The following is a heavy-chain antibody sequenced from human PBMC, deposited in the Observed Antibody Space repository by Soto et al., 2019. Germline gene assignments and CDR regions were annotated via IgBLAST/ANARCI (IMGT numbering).Heavy chain of an antibody. Sequence: ASVKVSCKASGGTFSRYGISWVRQAPGQGLEWMGWISGYNGNTNYAQKLQGRVTMTTDTSTSTGYMELRSLRSDDTAVYYCARDSASSWYGLADYWGQGTLVTVSS. CDR1: GGTFSRYG. J-gene: IGHJ4*02. CDR2: ISGYNGNT. CDR3: ARDSASSWYGLADY. D-gene: IGHD6-13*01. V-gene: IGHV1-18*01.